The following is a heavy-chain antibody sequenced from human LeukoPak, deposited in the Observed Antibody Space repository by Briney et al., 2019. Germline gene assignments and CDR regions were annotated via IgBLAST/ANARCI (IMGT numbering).Heavy chain of an antibody. CDR2: IRSKAYGGTT. D-gene: IGHD3-22*01. CDR1: GFTFGDYA. Sequence: GGSLRLSCIASGFTFGDYALSWVRQAPGEGLQWIGFIRSKAYGGTTDYAASVEGRFTISRDDSKSIAYLVMNSLKTEDTAVYYCTRSGNYFDSRGYPKYYFDCWGQGTLVAVSS. CDR3: TRSGNYFDSRGYPKYYFDC. J-gene: IGHJ4*02. V-gene: IGHV3-49*04.